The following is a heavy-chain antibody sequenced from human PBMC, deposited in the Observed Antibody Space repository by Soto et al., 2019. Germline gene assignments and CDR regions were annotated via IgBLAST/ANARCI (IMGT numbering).Heavy chain of an antibody. D-gene: IGHD3-22*01. V-gene: IGHV4-30-4*01. Sequence: SETLSLTCTVSGGSISSGDYYWSWIRQPPGKGLEWIGYIYYSGSTYYNPSLKSRVTISVDTSKNQFSLKLSSVTAADTAVYYCARDLMMWYDSSGYYPKGSYYFDYWGQGTLVTVSS. J-gene: IGHJ4*02. CDR3: ARDLMMWYDSSGYYPKGSYYFDY. CDR2: IYYSGST. CDR1: GGSISSGDYY.